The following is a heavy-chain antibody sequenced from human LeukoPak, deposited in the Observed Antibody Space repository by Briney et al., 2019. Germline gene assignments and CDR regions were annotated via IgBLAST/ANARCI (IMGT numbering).Heavy chain of an antibody. J-gene: IGHJ4*02. D-gene: IGHD2-2*02. V-gene: IGHV4-34*01. CDR3: ARHGDCSSTSCHIDY. CDR1: GGSISSYY. Sequence: SETLSLTCTVSGGSISSYYWSWIRQPPGKGLEWIGEINHSGSTNYNPSLKSRVTISVDTSKNQFSLKLSSVTAADTAVYYCARHGDCSSTSCHIDYWGQGTLVTVSS. CDR2: INHSGST.